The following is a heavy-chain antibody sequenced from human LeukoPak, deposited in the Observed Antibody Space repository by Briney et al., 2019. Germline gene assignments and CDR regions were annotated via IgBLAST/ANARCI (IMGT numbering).Heavy chain of an antibody. D-gene: IGHD2-2*01. CDR2: IWYGGSNK. J-gene: IGHJ6*02. CDR3: ARASICSTTSCYRPYYYYYGMDV. V-gene: IGHV3-33*01. Sequence: PGGSLRLSCAACGFTFSSYGMHWVRQAPGKGLEWVAVIWYGGSNKYYADSVKGRFTISRDNSKNTLYLQMNSLRAEDTAVYYCARASICSTTSCYRPYYYYYGMDVWGQGTTVTVSS. CDR1: GFTFSSYG.